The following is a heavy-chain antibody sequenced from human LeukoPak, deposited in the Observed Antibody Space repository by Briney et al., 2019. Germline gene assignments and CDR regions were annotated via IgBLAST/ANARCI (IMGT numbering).Heavy chain of an antibody. V-gene: IGHV4-34*01. J-gene: IGHJ4*02. CDR3: VIGYYYHY. CDR1: GGSFSGYY. CDR2: ISHSGST. Sequence: SSETLSLTCAVYGGSFSGYYWSWIRQPPGKGLEWIGEISHSGSTNYNPSLKSRVTISVDTSKNQFSLKLSSVTAADTAVYYCVIGYYYHYWGQGTLVTVSS.